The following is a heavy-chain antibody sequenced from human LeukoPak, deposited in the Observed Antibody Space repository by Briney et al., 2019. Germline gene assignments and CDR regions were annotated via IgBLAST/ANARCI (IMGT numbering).Heavy chain of an antibody. J-gene: IGHJ4*02. CDR1: GFTFSDYT. Sequence: GGSLRLSCAASGFTFSDYTMSWVRQAPGKGLELVSSISTSSSYIYYADSVKGRFTISRDNAKNSLYLQMNSLRAEDTAVYYCARGLYGSGSYAFDYWGQGTLVTVSS. CDR3: ARGLYGSGSYAFDY. V-gene: IGHV3-21*04. CDR2: ISTSSSYI. D-gene: IGHD3-10*01.